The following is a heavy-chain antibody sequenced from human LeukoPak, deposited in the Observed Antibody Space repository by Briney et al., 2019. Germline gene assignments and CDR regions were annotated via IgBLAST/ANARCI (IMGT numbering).Heavy chain of an antibody. CDR1: GITFSSYG. CDR3: ARDRRAAAGTVDY. CDR2: ISGSGSRT. D-gene: IGHD6-13*01. V-gene: IGHV3-23*01. Sequence: PGGSLRLSCAASGITFSSYGMNWVRQPPGKGLEWVSSISGSGSRTYYADSVKGRFTISRDDSKNTLYLQMNSLRVEDTAVYYCARDRRAAAGTVDYWGRGTLVTVSS. J-gene: IGHJ4*02.